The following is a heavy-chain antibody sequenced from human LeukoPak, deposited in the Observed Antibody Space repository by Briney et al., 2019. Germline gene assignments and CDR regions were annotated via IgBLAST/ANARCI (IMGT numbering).Heavy chain of an antibody. CDR1: GFTFSSYG. CDR2: IWYDGSNK. J-gene: IGHJ6*03. V-gene: IGHV3-33*01. CDR3: AREGFEAYYYMDV. Sequence: GGSLRLSCAASGFTFSSYGMHWVRQAPGKGLGWVAVIWYDGSNKYYADSVKGRFTISRDNSKNTLYLQMNSLRAEDTAVYYCAREGFEAYYYMDVWGKGTTVTVSS.